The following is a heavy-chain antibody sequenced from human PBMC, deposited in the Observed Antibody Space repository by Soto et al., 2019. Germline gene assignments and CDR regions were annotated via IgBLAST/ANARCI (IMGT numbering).Heavy chain of an antibody. CDR2: ISGSGGST. CDR1: GFTFSSYA. Sequence: EVQLLESGGGLVQPGGSLRLSCAASGFTFSSYAMSWVRQAPGKGLEWVSAISGSGGSTYYGDSVKGRFTISRDNSKNTLYLQMNSLRAEDTAVYYCAKDLTWTTVTRDVDDYWGQGTLVTVSS. J-gene: IGHJ4*02. D-gene: IGHD4-4*01. V-gene: IGHV3-23*01. CDR3: AKDLTWTTVTRDVDDY.